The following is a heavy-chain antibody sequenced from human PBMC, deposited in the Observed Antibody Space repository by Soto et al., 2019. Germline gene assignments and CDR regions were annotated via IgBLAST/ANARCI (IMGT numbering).Heavy chain of an antibody. D-gene: IGHD6-6*01. CDR2: ISGSGGST. CDR3: AKGKRDSSSSAPFDY. CDR1: GFTFSSYA. Sequence: GGSLRLSCAASGFTFSSYAMSWVRQAPGKGLEWVSAISGSGGSTYYADSVKGRFTISRDNSKNTLYLQMNSLRAEDTAVYYCAKGKRDSSSSAPFDYWGQGTLVTVSA. V-gene: IGHV3-23*01. J-gene: IGHJ4*02.